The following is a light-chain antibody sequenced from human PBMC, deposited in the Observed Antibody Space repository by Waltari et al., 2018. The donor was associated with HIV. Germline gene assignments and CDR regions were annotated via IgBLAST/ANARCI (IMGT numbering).Light chain of an antibody. CDR1: QNILYSSNNKNY. CDR3: QQYYSTPHT. V-gene: IGKV4-1*01. CDR2: WAS. Sequence: DIVMTQSPDSLALSLGERATINCKSSQNILYSSNNKNYLAWYQQKPGQPPKLLIYWASTRESGVPDRFSGSGSGTDFTLTISSLQAEDVAVYYCQQYYSTPHTFGQGTKLEIK. J-gene: IGKJ2*01.